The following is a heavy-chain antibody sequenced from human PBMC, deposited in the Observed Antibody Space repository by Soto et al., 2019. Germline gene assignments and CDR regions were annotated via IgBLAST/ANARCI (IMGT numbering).Heavy chain of an antibody. J-gene: IGHJ4*02. D-gene: IGHD1-1*01. CDR3: ARDLNDGLFEY. CDR1: GFTFSSYS. V-gene: IGHV3-48*01. Sequence: EVQLVESGGGLVQPGGSLRLSCAASGFTFSSYSMNWVRQAPGKGLEWVSYINSSRTTIYYADYVKGRFTISRDNAKNPLDLQMNILRAEDTAVYYCARDLNDGLFEYWCQGTLVTVSS. CDR2: INSSRTTI.